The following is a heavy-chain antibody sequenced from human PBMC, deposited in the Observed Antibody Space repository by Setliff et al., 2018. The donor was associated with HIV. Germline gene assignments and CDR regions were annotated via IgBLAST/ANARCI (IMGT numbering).Heavy chain of an antibody. Sequence: PSETLSLTCTVSGGSISSRSYFWGWIRQPPGKGLEWIGSIYYSGSTYYNPSLKSRVTISVDTSKNQFSLKLSSVTAADTAVYYCARHGDSSSPPYHYYYYMDVWGKGTTVTVSS. J-gene: IGHJ6*03. D-gene: IGHD6-6*01. CDR3: ARHGDSSSPPYHYYYYMDV. V-gene: IGHV4-39*01. CDR1: GGSISSRSYF. CDR2: IYYSGST.